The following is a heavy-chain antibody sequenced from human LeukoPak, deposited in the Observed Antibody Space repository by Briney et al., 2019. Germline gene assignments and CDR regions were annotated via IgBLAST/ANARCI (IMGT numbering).Heavy chain of an antibody. CDR1: GFTFSNYD. V-gene: IGHV3-33*01. J-gene: IGHJ5*02. CDR3: ARQMSVFGGGDWLDP. Sequence: TGGSLRLSCAASGFTFSNYDMHWVRQAPGKGLESVAVIWSDGSNKYLTDSLNCRFTISRDNSKHTLYLQMNSLRAEDTAVYYCARQMSVFGGGDWLDPWGQGTLVTVSS. D-gene: IGHD3-3*01. CDR2: IWSDGSNK.